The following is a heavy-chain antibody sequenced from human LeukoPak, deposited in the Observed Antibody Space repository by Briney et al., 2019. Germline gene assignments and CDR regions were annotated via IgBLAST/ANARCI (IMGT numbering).Heavy chain of an antibody. Sequence: SETLSLTCTVSGGSISSYYWSWLRQPPGKGLEWIGTIYHSGSTYYNPSLQSRVTISVDTSKNQFSLKLSSVTAADTAVYYCAKDRGVWGSYRYPPYTPEGYFDYWGQGTLVTVSS. D-gene: IGHD3-16*02. J-gene: IGHJ4*02. CDR1: GGSISSYY. CDR2: IYHSGST. V-gene: IGHV4-59*04. CDR3: AKDRGVWGSYRYPPYTPEGYFDY.